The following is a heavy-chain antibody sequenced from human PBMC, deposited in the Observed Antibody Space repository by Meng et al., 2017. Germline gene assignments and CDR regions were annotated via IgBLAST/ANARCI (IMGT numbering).Heavy chain of an antibody. D-gene: IGHD6-13*01. CDR3: ARDGIAAAGTGRSYFQH. CDR2: IYYSGST. Sequence: ESVPGLVTPPETLSLSCTVSGGYISSSSYYWGWIRQPPGKGREWIGSIYYSGSTYYNPSLKSRVTISVDTSKNQFSLKLSSVTAADTAVYYCARDGIAAAGTGRSYFQHWGQGTLVTVSS. V-gene: IGHV4-39*07. J-gene: IGHJ1*01. CDR1: GGYISSSSYY.